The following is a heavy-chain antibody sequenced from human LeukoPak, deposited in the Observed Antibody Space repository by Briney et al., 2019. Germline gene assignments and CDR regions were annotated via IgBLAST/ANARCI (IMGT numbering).Heavy chain of an antibody. CDR3: AREAYFHPYYFDY. J-gene: IGHJ4*02. Sequence: GGSLRLSCAASGFTFSSYWMSGVRQAPGKGLEGVANIKQDGSEKYYVDSVKGRFTISRDNAKNSLYLQTNSLRAEDTAVYYCAREAYFHPYYFDYWGQGTLVTVSS. CDR1: GFTFSSYW. V-gene: IGHV3-7*01. CDR2: IKQDGSEK. D-gene: IGHD3-9*01.